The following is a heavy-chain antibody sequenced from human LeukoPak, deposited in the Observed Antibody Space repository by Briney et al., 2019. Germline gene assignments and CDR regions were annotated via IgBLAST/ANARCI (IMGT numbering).Heavy chain of an antibody. V-gene: IGHV4-34*01. CDR2: INHSGST. CDR1: GGSISSYY. Sequence: SETLSLTCTVSGGSISSYYWSWIRQPPGKGLEWIGEINHSGSTNYNPSLKSRVTISVDTSKNQFSLKVSSVTAADTAVYYCARDYVGVAGTFDYWGQGTLVTASS. CDR3: ARDYVGVAGTFDY. D-gene: IGHD6-19*01. J-gene: IGHJ4*02.